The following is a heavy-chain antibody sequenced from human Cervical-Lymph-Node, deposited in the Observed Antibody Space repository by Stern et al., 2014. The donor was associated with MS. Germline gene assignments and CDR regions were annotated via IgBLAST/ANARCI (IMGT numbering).Heavy chain of an antibody. Sequence: VQLVESGGGVVQPGRSLRLSCAASGFTFSSYAMHWVRQAPGTGPEYVGVIWFDATNKYYADSVKGRFTISRDNSKNTLYLQMNSLRAEDTAVYYCATSSLHSGYDLPDAFDIWGQGTMVTVSS. D-gene: IGHD5-12*01. CDR2: IWFDATNK. CDR3: ATSSLHSGYDLPDAFDI. CDR1: GFTFSSYA. V-gene: IGHV3-33*01. J-gene: IGHJ3*02.